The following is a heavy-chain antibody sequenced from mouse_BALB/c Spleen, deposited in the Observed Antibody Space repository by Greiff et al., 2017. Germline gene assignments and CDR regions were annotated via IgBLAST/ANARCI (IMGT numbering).Heavy chain of an antibody. CDR2: ISSGGSYT. CDR1: GFTFSSYG. D-gene: IGHD1-1*01. CDR3: ARHGYYYGSSYGCFDV. Sequence: EVQLQESGGDLVKPGGSLKLSCAASGFTFSSYGMSWVRQTQDKRLEWVGTISSGGSYTYYPDSVKGRFTISRDNAKNTLYLQMSSLKSEDTAMYYCARHGYYYGSSYGCFDVWGAGTTVTVSS. J-gene: IGHJ1*01. V-gene: IGHV5-6*01.